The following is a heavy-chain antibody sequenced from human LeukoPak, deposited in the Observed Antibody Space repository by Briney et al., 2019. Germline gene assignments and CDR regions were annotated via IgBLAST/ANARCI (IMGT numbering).Heavy chain of an antibody. J-gene: IGHJ4*02. CDR1: GFTFSSYG. Sequence: GGSLRLSCAASGFTFSSYGMHWVRQAPGKGLEWVAFIRYDGSNKYYADSVKGRFTISRDNSKNTLYLQMNSLRAEDTAVYYCAKVRGSLYQVLTAFDYWGQGTLVTVSS. D-gene: IGHD2-2*01. CDR2: IRYDGSNK. CDR3: AKVRGSLYQVLTAFDY. V-gene: IGHV3-30*02.